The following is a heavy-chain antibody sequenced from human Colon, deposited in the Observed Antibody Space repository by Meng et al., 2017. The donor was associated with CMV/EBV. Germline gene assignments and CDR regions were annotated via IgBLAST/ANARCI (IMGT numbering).Heavy chain of an antibody. V-gene: IGHV4-61*08. CDR2: LYFSGRT. Sequence: GSLRLSCTVSGDSISNGGHYWAWIRQPPGKGLEWIGFLYFSGRTKYSPSLESRVTMSIDTSNKQFSLELRSVTTADTAVYYCARSNYSTFDGGRPSYYYGMDVWGQGTTVTVSS. CDR3: ARSNYSTFDGGRPSYYYGMDV. D-gene: IGHD4-11*01. J-gene: IGHJ6*02. CDR1: GDSISNGGHY.